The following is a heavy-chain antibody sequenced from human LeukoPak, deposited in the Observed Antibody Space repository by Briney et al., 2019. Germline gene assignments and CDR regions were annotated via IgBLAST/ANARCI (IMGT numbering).Heavy chain of an antibody. V-gene: IGHV4-59*12. Sequence: SETLSLTCTVSGGSISSYYWSWIRQPPGKGLEWIGYIYHSGSTYYNPSLKSRVTISVDRSKNQFSLKLSSVTAADTAVYYCARDSGSYQRGFDYWGQGTLVTVSS. CDR2: IYHSGST. CDR1: GGSISSYY. D-gene: IGHD1-26*01. CDR3: ARDSGSYQRGFDY. J-gene: IGHJ4*02.